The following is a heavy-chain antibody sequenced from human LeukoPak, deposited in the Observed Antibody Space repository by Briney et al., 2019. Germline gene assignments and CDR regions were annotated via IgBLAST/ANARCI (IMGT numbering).Heavy chain of an antibody. Sequence: PGGSLRLSCAASGFTFSSYAMSWVRQAPGKGLEWVSAITGSGGTTWYADSVKGHFTISRDNSKNTLYLQMNSLGAEDTAVYYCTKWGDYDGLTGYCDSDCWGQGTLVTVSS. CDR3: TKWGDYDGLTGYCDSDC. CDR1: GFTFSSYA. D-gene: IGHD3-9*01. J-gene: IGHJ1*01. V-gene: IGHV3-23*01. CDR2: ITGSGGTT.